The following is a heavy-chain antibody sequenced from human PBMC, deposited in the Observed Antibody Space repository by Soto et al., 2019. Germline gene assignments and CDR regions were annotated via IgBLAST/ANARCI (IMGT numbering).Heavy chain of an antibody. J-gene: IGHJ4*02. CDR3: ARTTAVAGTPEFDY. CDR2: ISYDGSSK. V-gene: IGHV3-30-3*01. CDR1: GFTFSSFS. Sequence: QVPLVDSGGGVVQPGGSLRLSCVASGFTFSSFSLHWVRQAPGKGLEWLALISYDGSSKYNADSVKGRFTISRENSNNTLYLQLSSLRPEDTAVYYCARTTAVAGTPEFDYWGQGALVTVSS. D-gene: IGHD6-19*01.